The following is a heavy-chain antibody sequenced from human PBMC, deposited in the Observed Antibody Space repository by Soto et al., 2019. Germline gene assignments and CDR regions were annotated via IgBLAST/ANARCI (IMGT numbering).Heavy chain of an antibody. CDR2: ISGSGGST. CDR3: AKAPPVAKGYYYYGMDV. V-gene: IGHV3-23*01. J-gene: IGHJ6*02. Sequence: WVRQAPGKGLEWVSAISGSGGSTYYADSVKGRFTISRDNSKNTLYLQMNSLRAEDTAVYYCAKAPPVAKGYYYYGMDVWGQGTTVTVSS.